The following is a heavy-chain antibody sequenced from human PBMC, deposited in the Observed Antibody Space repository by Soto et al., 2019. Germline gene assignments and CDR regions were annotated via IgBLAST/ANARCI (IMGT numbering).Heavy chain of an antibody. V-gene: IGHV4-31*03. Sequence: QVQLQESGPGLVKTSQTLSLTCNVSGGSISSSGHYWSWIRQHPGTGLELIGHIYYSGNTYYNPSLKSRVTISVDTSKNQFSLRLTSVTTADPAVDFCARLAIVVGRSPKWIDPWGQGTLVNVSS. CDR3: ARLAIVVGRSPKWIDP. J-gene: IGHJ5*02. CDR2: IYYSGNT. CDR1: GGSISSSGHY. D-gene: IGHD3-22*01.